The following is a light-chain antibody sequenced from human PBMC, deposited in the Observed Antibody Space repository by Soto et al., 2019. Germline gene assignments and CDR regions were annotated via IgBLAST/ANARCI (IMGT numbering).Light chain of an antibody. J-gene: IGKJ5*01. CDR3: QQRSNRPPT. V-gene: IGKV3-11*01. Sequence: EIVLTQSPGTLSLSPGERATLSCRASQSVGSNYLAWYQQKPGQAPRLLIYDASNRATGIPGRFSGSGSGTDFTLTISSLEPEDFAVYYCQQRSNRPPTFGQGTRLEIK. CDR1: QSVGSNY. CDR2: DAS.